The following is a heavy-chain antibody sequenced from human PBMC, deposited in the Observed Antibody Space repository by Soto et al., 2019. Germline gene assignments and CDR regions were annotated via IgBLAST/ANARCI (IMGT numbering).Heavy chain of an antibody. CDR1: GGSISSGGYY. J-gene: IGHJ3*02. CDR3: ARREIVVVVLDAFDI. D-gene: IGHD2-15*01. V-gene: IGHV4-31*03. CDR2: IYYSGST. Sequence: SETLSLTCTVSGGSISSGGYYWSWIRQHPGKGLEWIGYIYYSGSTYYNPSLKSRVTISVDTSKNQFSLKLSSVTAADTAVYYCARREIVVVVLDAFDIWGQGTMVTVS.